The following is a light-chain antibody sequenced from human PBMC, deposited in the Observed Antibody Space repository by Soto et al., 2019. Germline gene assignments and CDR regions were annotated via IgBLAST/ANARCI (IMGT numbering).Light chain of an antibody. V-gene: IGLV2-23*01. CDR3: CSYAGLVV. J-gene: IGLJ2*01. CDR1: SSDVGSYNL. Sequence: QSALTQPASVSGSPGQSITISCTGTSSDVGSYNLVSWYQQHPGKAPKLMIYEGSKRPSGVSNRFSGSKSGNTASLTISGLQAEDEADYYCCSYAGLVVFGGGTKLTVL. CDR2: EGS.